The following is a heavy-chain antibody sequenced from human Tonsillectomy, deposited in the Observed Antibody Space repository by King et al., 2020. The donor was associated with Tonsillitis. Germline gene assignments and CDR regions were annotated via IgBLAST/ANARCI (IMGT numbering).Heavy chain of an antibody. V-gene: IGHV3-30*18. CDR3: AKDSSIAVAGTSSYFDY. D-gene: IGHD6-19*01. CDR2: MSYDGSNK. J-gene: IGHJ4*02. CDR1: GFAFSSYG. Sequence: VQLVESGGGVVQPGRSLRLSCAASGFAFSSYGMHWVRQAPGKGLEWVAVMSYDGSNKYYGDSVKGRFTISRDNSKNTLYLQMNSLIAEDTAVYYCAKDSSIAVAGTSSYFDYWGQGTLVTVSS.